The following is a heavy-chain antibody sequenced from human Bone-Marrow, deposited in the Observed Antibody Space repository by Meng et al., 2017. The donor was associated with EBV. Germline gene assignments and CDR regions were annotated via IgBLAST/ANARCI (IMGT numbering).Heavy chain of an antibody. J-gene: IGHJ4*02. V-gene: IGHV1-2*06. CDR2: INPLTGVT. CDR3: AGGWAPDY. D-gene: IGHD6-19*01. CDR1: GYNFRNYF. Sequence: QGQLVQSGVEVKRPGASVTVACKASGYNFRNYFMHWARQAPGQGLEYMGRINPLTGVTNDVQKFQGRVTVTRDTSISTSYMELSGLTHDDTAVYFCAGGWAPDYWGQGTLVTVSS.